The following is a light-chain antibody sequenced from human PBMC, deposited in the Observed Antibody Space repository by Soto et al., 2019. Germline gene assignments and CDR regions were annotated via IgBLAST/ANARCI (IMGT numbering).Light chain of an antibody. V-gene: IGKV3-15*01. CDR3: QQYDNWHRT. Sequence: EIVMTQSPATLSVSPGERATLSCRASQSVSSNLAWYQQKPGQAPRLLIYGASTAATGIADRFSGSGSGTEFTLTISSLHYEDFEVYYCQQYDNWHRTLGQGTKVDIK. CDR2: GAS. CDR1: QSVSSN. J-gene: IGKJ1*01.